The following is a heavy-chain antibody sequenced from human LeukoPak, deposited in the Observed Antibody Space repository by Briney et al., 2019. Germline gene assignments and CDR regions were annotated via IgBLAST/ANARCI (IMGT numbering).Heavy chain of an antibody. D-gene: IGHD6-19*01. CDR2: VNPNSGVT. CDR1: GYTFTGYY. CDR3: ARDLAVAGTPLGY. V-gene: IGHV1-2*02. J-gene: IGHJ4*02. Sequence: GASVTVSCKASGYTFTGYYLHWVRQAPGQGLQWMGWVNPNSGVTNYAQKFQGRVTMTRDTSISTGYMELRRLRYDDTAVYYCARDLAVAGTPLGYWGQGTLVTVSS.